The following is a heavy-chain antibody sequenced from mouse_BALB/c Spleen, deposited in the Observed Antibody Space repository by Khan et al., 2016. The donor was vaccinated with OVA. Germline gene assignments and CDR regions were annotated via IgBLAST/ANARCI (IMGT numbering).Heavy chain of an antibody. D-gene: IGHD1-1*01. CDR2: IVPENGYV. CDR1: GFTITDTY. CDR3: ARITYYGGSY. J-gene: IGHJ3*01. V-gene: IGHV14-3*02. Sequence: EVQLQESGAELVKPGASVTLSCTASGFTITDTYLHWVNQRPEQGLVWVGRIVPENGYVKFDPTFQGKATITADTSSSTVYLQRSSLTSEDTAVYYCARITYYGGSYWGQGTLVTVA.